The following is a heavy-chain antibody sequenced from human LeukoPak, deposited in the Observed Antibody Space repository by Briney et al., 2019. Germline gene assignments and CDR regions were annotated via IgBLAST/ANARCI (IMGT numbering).Heavy chain of an antibody. CDR2: INPSGSST. V-gene: IGHV1-46*01. CDR1: GYTFTNYY. J-gene: IGHJ5*02. CDR3: ATRASGGDWFDP. Sequence: ASVKVSCKASGYTFTNYYIHWVRQAPGQGLEWMGIINPSGSSTSYAQNFLGRVTLTRGMSTRTVYMDMNSLRSDDTAVYYCATRASGGDWFDPWGQGTLVTVSS. D-gene: IGHD2-8*02.